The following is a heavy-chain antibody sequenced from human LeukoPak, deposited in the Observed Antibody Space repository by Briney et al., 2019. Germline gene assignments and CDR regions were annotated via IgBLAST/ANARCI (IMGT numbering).Heavy chain of an antibody. J-gene: IGHJ4*02. CDR1: GYTFTGYY. V-gene: IGHV1-2*02. CDR3: ARPSRGYSGTWGY. CDR2: INPNSGGT. D-gene: IGHD5-12*01. Sequence: GASVKVSCKASGYTFTGYYMHWVQQAPGQGLEWMGWINPNSGGTNYAQKFQGRVTMTRDTSISTAYMELSRLRSDDTAVYYCARPSRGYSGTWGYWGQGTLVTVSS.